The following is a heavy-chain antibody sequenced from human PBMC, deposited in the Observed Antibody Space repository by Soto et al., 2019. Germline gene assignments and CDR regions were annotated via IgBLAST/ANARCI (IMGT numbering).Heavy chain of an antibody. CDR3: ARGDLEFDF. CDR2: IYYSGST. Sequence: SETLSLTCTVSGGSISSYYWSWIRQPPGKGLEWIGYIYYSGSTNYNPSLKSRVTISVDTSKNQFSLKLSSVTAADTALYYCARGDLEFDFWGQGTPVTVSS. D-gene: IGHD3-3*01. CDR1: GGSISSYY. V-gene: IGHV4-59*12. J-gene: IGHJ4*02.